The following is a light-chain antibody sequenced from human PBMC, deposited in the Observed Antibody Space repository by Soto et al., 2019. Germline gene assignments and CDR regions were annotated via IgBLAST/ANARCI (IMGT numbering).Light chain of an antibody. V-gene: IGKV3-20*01. CDR3: QKYTGPPTT. J-gene: IGKJ5*01. CDR2: GAS. CDR1: QTVSSNY. Sequence: EIILTQSPDTLSLSPGERATLSCRASQTVSSNYLAWCQQRPGRAPRLLIYGASTRAAGIPDRFSGSGSGTDFTLTITRLEPEDSAVYFCQKYTGPPTTFGQGTRREIK.